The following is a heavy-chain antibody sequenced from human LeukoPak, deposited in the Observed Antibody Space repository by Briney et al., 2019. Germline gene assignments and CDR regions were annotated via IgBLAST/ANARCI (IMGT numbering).Heavy chain of an antibody. Sequence: SETLSLTCTVSGGSISSSSYYWGWIRQPPGKGLEWIGSIDYSGSTYYNPSRKNRVTISVDTSKKQFSLKLSSVTAADTAVYYCARLEWGNVAAYWFDPWGEKTRVTVSS. CDR2: IDYSGST. D-gene: IGHD6-13*01. CDR1: GGSISSSSYY. CDR3: ARLEWGNVAAYWFDP. V-gene: IGHV4-39*01. J-gene: IGHJ5*02.